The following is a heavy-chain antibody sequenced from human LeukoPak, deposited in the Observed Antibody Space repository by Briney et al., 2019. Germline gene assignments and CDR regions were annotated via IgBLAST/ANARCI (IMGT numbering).Heavy chain of an antibody. Sequence: GGSLRLSCAASGFTFSSYAMSWVRQAPGKGLEWVSAISGSGGSTYYADSVKGRVAISRENSKNTLYLKMNSLRAEDTAVYYCAKSSGYSPYWGQGTLVTVSS. J-gene: IGHJ4*02. D-gene: IGHD3-22*01. V-gene: IGHV3-23*01. CDR1: GFTFSSYA. CDR3: AKSSGYSPY. CDR2: ISGSGGST.